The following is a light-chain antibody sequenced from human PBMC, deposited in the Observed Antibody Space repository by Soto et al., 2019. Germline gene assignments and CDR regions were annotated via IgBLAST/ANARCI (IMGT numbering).Light chain of an antibody. V-gene: IGKV3-20*01. J-gene: IGKJ1*01. Sequence: ENVLAQSPGTLSLSPGERATLSCRASQSVTTGYFAWYQQKPGQAPRLLIYGISARAPGIPDRFRASGSGTDFTLTLSRLEPEDSAVYYCQDYGTPGTFGQGTMVEIK. CDR1: QSVTTGY. CDR2: GIS. CDR3: QDYGTPGT.